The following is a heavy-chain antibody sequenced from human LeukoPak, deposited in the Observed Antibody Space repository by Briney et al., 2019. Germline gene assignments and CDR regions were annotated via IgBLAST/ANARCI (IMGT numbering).Heavy chain of an antibody. D-gene: IGHD5-18*01. CDR3: AKAGEQQWLRMHFDN. V-gene: IGHV3-66*01. Sequence: GGSLRLSCAASGFTVSTNYMCWVRQAPGKGLEWVSVIYSGGTTYYADSVKGRFTISRDNSKNTLYLQMNSLRAEDTAVYYCAKAGEQQWLRMHFDNWGQGTLVTVSS. CDR1: GFTVSTNY. CDR2: IYSGGTT. J-gene: IGHJ4*02.